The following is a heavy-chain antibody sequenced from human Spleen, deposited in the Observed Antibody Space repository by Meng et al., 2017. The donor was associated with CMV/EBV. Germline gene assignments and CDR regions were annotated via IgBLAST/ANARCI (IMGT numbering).Heavy chain of an antibody. J-gene: IGHJ4*02. V-gene: IGHV4-4*03. CDR1: GPSVSSTYW. CDR3: ARNLDF. CDR2: IHHSGST. Sequence: PVALSLTCAVAGPSVSSTYWWRWVRQAPGKGLEWIAEIHHSGSTNYNPSLKSRVTISVDKSKNQLSLKLTSLTAADTAVYYCARNLDFWGQGTLVTVSS.